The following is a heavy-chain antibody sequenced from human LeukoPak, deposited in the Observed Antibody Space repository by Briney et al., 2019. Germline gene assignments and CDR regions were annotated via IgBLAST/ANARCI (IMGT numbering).Heavy chain of an antibody. V-gene: IGHV1-69*06. Sequence: SVKVSCKASGGTFSSYAISWVRQAPGQGLEWMGGIIPIFGTANYAQKFQGRVTITADKSTSTAYMELSSLRSEDTAVYYCASPGTAVSRQPYYYYMDVWGKGTTVTVSS. D-gene: IGHD3-10*01. CDR2: IIPIFGTA. CDR3: ASPGTAVSRQPYYYYMDV. CDR1: GGTFSSYA. J-gene: IGHJ6*03.